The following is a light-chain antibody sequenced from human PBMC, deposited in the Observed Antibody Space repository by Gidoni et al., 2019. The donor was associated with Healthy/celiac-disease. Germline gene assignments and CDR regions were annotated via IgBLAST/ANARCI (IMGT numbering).Light chain of an antibody. CDR2: GAS. CDR3: QQYNNWPRT. V-gene: IGKV3-15*01. CDR1: QSVSSN. J-gene: IGKJ1*01. Sequence: EIVMTQSPATLSVSPGERATLSCRASQSVSSNFAWYQQKPGQAPRLLIDGASTRATGIPARFSGSGCGTEFILTISSLQSEDVAVYYRQQYNNWPRTFXXXTKVEIK.